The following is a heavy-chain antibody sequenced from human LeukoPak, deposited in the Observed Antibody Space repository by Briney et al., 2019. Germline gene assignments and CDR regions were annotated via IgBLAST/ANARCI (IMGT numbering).Heavy chain of an antibody. CDR1: EFTFSIYA. J-gene: IGHJ5*02. Sequence: GGSLRLSCAVSEFTFSIYAMNWVRRAPGKGLGWVSAISGSGGSTHYAASVKGRFSISRDNSKNTLYLQMNSLRADDTAVYYCVRGYSYGWFDPWGQGTLVTVSS. CDR3: VRGYSYGWFDP. D-gene: IGHD5-18*01. V-gene: IGHV3-23*01. CDR2: ISGSGGST.